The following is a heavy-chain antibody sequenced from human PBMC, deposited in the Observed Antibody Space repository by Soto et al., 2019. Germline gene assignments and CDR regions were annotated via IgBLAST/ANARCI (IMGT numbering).Heavy chain of an antibody. Sequence: QVQLVESGGGVVQPGRSLRLSCAASGFTFSSYAMHWVRQAPGKGLEWVAVISYDGSNKYYADSVKGRFTISRDNSKNTLYLQMNSLRAEDTAGYYCAREMGGYSSGWYSGDDWFDPWGQGSLVTVSS. CDR2: ISYDGSNK. CDR3: AREMGGYSSGWYSGDDWFDP. D-gene: IGHD6-19*01. CDR1: GFTFSSYA. J-gene: IGHJ5*02. V-gene: IGHV3-30-3*01.